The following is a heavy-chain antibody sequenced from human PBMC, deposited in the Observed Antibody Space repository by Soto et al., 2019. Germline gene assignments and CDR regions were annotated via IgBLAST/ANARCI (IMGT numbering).Heavy chain of an antibody. CDR2: ISTTSSDI. J-gene: IGHJ6*02. Sequence: PGGSLRLSCAASGFTYSSYSLKWVRQAPGKGLEWVAYISTTSSDIYYADSVKGRFTISRDNAKNSLYLQMNSLRDEDTAVYYCVRVGGSQHYYGMDVWGQGTTVTVSS. CDR1: GFTYSSYS. D-gene: IGHD1-26*01. V-gene: IGHV3-48*02. CDR3: VRVGGSQHYYGMDV.